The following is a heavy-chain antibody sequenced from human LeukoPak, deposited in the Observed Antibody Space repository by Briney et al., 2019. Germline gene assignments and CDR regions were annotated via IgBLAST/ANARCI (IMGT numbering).Heavy chain of an antibody. CDR1: GFTFSSYA. J-gene: IGHJ4*02. CDR3: AKTVKDTTYFGN. CDR2: ISGSGGST. Sequence: GGSLRLSCAASGFTFSSYAMSWVRQAPGKGLEWVSVISGSGGSTYYADSVKGRFTTSRDNSKNTLYLQMNSLRAEDAAIYYCAKTVKDTTYFGNWGQGTLVTVSS. V-gene: IGHV3-23*01. D-gene: IGHD1-1*01.